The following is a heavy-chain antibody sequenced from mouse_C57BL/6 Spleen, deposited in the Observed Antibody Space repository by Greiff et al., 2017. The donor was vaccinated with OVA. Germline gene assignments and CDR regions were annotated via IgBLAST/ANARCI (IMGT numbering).Heavy chain of an antibody. J-gene: IGHJ1*03. CDR1: GFTFSDYY. V-gene: IGHV5-16*01. D-gene: IGHD1-1*01. Sequence: EVHLVESAGGLVQPGSSMKLSCTASGFTFSDYYMAWVRQVPEKGLEWVANINYDGSSTYYLDSLKSRFIISRDNAKNILYLQMSSLKSEDTATYYCARDQMGYYGSSSYRYFDVWGTGTTVTVSS. CDR2: INYDGSST. CDR3: ARDQMGYYGSSSYRYFDV.